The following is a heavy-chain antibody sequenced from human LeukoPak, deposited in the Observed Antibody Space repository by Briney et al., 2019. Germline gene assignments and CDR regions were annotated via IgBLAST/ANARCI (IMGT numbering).Heavy chain of an antibody. CDR1: GYSITSGYY. D-gene: IGHD5-24*01. Sequence: SETLSLTCIVSGYSITSGYYWGWIRQPPGKGLEWIGSIYHSGDTYYNPSLKSRVTISVDTSKNQFSLKLSSVTAADTAVYYCAGRWLQLHCFDYWGQGTLVTVSS. CDR3: AGRWLQLHCFDY. J-gene: IGHJ4*02. CDR2: IYHSGDT. V-gene: IGHV4-38-2*02.